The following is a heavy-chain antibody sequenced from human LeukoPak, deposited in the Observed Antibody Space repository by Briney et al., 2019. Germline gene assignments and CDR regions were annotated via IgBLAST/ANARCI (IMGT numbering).Heavy chain of an antibody. V-gene: IGHV3-48*03. CDR1: GFTFSSYE. CDR3: ARAWGGQFWSDY. D-gene: IGHD3-3*01. J-gene: IGHJ4*02. Sequence: SGGSLRLSCAASGFTFSSYEMNWVRQAPGKGLEWVSYISSSGTIIYYADSVKGRFTISRNNAKNSLYLQMSSLRAEDTAVYYCARAWGGQFWSDYWGQGTLVTVSS. CDR2: ISSSGTII.